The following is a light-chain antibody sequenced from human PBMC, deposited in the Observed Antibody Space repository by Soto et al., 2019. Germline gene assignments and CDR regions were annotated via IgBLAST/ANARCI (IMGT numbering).Light chain of an antibody. CDR1: SSDVGTYKP. J-gene: IGLJ3*02. V-gene: IGLV2-23*01. CDR2: DDS. CDR3: CSFAGSSTW. Sequence: QSVLTQPASVSGSPGQSITISCTGTSSDVGTYKPVSWYQQHPGKAPKVIIYDDSKRPSGVSNRFSGSKSGNTASLTISGLQDEDEADYYRCSFAGSSTWFGGGTK.